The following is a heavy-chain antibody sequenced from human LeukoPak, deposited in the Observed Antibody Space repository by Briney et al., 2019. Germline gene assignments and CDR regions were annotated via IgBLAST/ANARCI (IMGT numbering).Heavy chain of an antibody. CDR3: VARYFDWLSYFDY. J-gene: IGHJ4*02. Sequence: PSETLSLTCAVSGGSISSSNWWSWVRQPPGKGLEWIGEIYHSGSTNYNPSLKSRVTISVDKSKNQFSLKLSSVTAADTAVYYCVARYFDWLSYFDYWGQGTLVTVSS. CDR2: IYHSGST. CDR1: GGSISSSNW. D-gene: IGHD3-9*01. V-gene: IGHV4-4*02.